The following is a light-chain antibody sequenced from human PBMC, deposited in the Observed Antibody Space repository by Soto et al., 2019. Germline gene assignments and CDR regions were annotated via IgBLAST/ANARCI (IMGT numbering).Light chain of an antibody. Sequence: QPVLTQSTSASASVGASVKLTCTLSSGHSSYAIAWHQQQPEKGPRYLMKLNSDGSHSKGDGIPDRFSGSSSGAERYLTISSLQSEDEADYYCQTWGSGTVVFGGGTKLTVL. CDR3: QTWGSGTVV. V-gene: IGLV4-69*01. CDR1: SGHSSYA. CDR2: LNSDGSH. J-gene: IGLJ2*01.